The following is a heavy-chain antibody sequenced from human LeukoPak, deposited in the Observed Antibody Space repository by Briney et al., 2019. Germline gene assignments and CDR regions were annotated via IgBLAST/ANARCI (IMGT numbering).Heavy chain of an antibody. CDR1: GFTFSSDA. V-gene: IGHV3-23*01. Sequence: GGSLRLSCAASGFTFSSDAMSWVRQAPGKGLEWVSAISGSGGSTYYAASVKGRFTISRDNSKNPLYLQMNSLRAEHTAVYYCANLWFGELLSGAFDIWGQGTMVTVSS. CDR2: ISGSGGST. D-gene: IGHD3-10*01. J-gene: IGHJ3*02. CDR3: ANLWFGELLSGAFDI.